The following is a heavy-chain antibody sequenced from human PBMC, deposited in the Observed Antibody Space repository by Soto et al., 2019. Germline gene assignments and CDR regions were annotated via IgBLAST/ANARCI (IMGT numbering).Heavy chain of an antibody. CDR2: IIPIFGTA. CDR3: ARQVVPAAPIDY. D-gene: IGHD2-2*01. CDR1: GGTFSSYA. Sequence: SVKVSCKASGGTFSSYAISWVRQAPGQGLEWMGGIIPIFGTANYAQKFQGRVTITADESTSTAYMELSSLRSEDTAVYYCARQVVPAAPIDYWGQGTLVTVSS. J-gene: IGHJ4*02. V-gene: IGHV1-69*13.